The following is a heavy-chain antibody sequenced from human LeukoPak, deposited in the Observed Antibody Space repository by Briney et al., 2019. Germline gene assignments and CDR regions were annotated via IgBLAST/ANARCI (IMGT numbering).Heavy chain of an antibody. J-gene: IGHJ5*02. CDR1: GYSISSGDY. V-gene: IGHV4-38-2*02. D-gene: IGHD3-3*02. CDR3: ARGWSILRGGDWFDP. CDR2: IHHSGTT. Sequence: SETLSLTCTVSGYSISSGDYWGWIRQPPGKGLEWIASIHHSGTTYYTPSLKSRVRISLDPSKNQLSLSLRSVTAADTAVYYCARGWSILRGGDWFDPWGQEPWSPSPQ.